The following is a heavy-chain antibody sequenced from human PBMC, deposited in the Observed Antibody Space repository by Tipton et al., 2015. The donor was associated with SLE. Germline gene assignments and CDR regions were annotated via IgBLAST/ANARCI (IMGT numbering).Heavy chain of an antibody. Sequence: LRLSCSFSGGSISSYYWSWIRQPPAKGLEWIGFIYYNGKTNYNSSLKSRVTMSVDTSKNQFSLKLSSVTDVDTAVYYCARTAGRSVKLWYFDLWGRGTLVTVSS. V-gene: IGHV4-59*12. CDR2: IYYNGKT. D-gene: IGHD5-18*01. CDR1: GGSISSYY. CDR3: ARTAGRSVKLWYFDL. J-gene: IGHJ2*01.